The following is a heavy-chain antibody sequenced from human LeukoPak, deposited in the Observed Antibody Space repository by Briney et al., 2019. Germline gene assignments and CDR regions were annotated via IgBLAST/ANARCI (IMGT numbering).Heavy chain of an antibody. J-gene: IGHJ4*01. V-gene: IGHV4-34*01. Sequence: SETLSLTCAVYGGSFSDYYWSWIRQPPGKGLEWIGEINHSGNTNYNPSLKSRVTISSDTSKNQFSLRLTSVTAADTAMYFCSLWFGEPPSGERAFDYWGQRTLVTVSS. CDR2: INHSGNT. D-gene: IGHD3-10*01. CDR1: GGSFSDYY. CDR3: SLWFGEPPSGERAFDY.